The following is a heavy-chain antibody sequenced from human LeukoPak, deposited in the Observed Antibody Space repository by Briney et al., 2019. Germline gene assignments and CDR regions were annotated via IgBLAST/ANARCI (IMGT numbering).Heavy chain of an antibody. Sequence: ASVKVSCKASGYTFTGYYMHWVRQAPGQGLEWMGWINPNSGGTNYAQKFQGRVAMTRDTSISTAYMELSRLRSDDTAVYYCARVAETYHGIAVAISIDYWGQGTLVTVSS. D-gene: IGHD6-19*01. CDR2: INPNSGGT. J-gene: IGHJ4*02. CDR3: ARVAETYHGIAVAISIDY. V-gene: IGHV1-2*02. CDR1: GYTFTGYY.